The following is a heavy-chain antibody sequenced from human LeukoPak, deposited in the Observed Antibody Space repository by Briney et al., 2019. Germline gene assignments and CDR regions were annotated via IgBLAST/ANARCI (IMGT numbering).Heavy chain of an antibody. CDR3: ARHIYRTFHFDY. Sequence: ASVKVSCKASGYTFTSYDINWVRQATGQGLEWMGWMNPNSGNTGYAQKFQGRVTMTRNTSISTAYMELSSLRSEDTAVYYCARHIYRTFHFDYWGQGTLVTVSS. CDR2: MNPNSGNT. D-gene: IGHD1-14*01. V-gene: IGHV1-8*01. CDR1: GYTFTSYD. J-gene: IGHJ4*02.